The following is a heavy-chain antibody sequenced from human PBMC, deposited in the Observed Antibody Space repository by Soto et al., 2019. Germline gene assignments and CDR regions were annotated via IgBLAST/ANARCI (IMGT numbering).Heavy chain of an antibody. V-gene: IGHV3-23*01. J-gene: IGHJ4*02. CDR2: ISGSGGTT. Sequence: EVQLLESGGGLVQPGGSLRLSCAASGFTFSSNAMSWVRQAPGKGLEWVSAISGSGGTTYYADSVKGRFTISRDNSKNTLYLQMNSLRAEDTAVYYCAKSYGSPTFTTCFDSWGQGTLVAVSS. CDR1: GFTFSSNA. D-gene: IGHD3-22*01. CDR3: AKSYGSPTFTTCFDS.